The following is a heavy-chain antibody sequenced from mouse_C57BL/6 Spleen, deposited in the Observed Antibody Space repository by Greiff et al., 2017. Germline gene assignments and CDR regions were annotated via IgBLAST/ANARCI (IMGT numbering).Heavy chain of an antibody. CDR1: GYSFTSYY. CDR2: IYPGSGNT. CDR3: ARGGLITTVVEGDY. Sequence: QVHVKQSGPELVKPGASVKISCKASGYSFTSYYIHWVKQRPGQGLEWIGWIYPGSGNTKYNEKFKGKATLTADTSSSTAYMQLSSLTSEDSAVYYCARGGLITTVVEGDYWGQGTTLTVSS. D-gene: IGHD1-1*01. V-gene: IGHV1-66*01. J-gene: IGHJ2*01.